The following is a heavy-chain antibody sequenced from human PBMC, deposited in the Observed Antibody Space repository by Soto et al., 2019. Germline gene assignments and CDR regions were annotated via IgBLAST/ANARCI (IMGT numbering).Heavy chain of an antibody. CDR1: GGTFSSYS. D-gene: IGHD4-17*01. V-gene: IGHV1-69*01. Sequence: QVQLVQSGAEVKKPGSSVKVSCKASGGTFSSYSISWVRQAPGQGLEWMGGIIPIFGTTDYPQKFQGRVSITADESTSTAYMELSSLRSEDTAVYYCARTRTAASWFDPGGQGTLVTVSS. J-gene: IGHJ5*02. CDR2: IIPIFGTT. CDR3: ARTRTAASWFDP.